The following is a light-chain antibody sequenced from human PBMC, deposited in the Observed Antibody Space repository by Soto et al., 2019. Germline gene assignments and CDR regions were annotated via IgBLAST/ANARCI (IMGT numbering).Light chain of an antibody. CDR3: QQYHTWPIT. CDR1: QGVSRK. CDR2: GAS. Sequence: EIVMTQSPATLSVAPGERVTLSCRASQGVSRKIAWYQHKSGQAPRLLISGASAGATGIPARFSGSGSGTEFTLTISSLQSEDCAIYYCQQYHTWPITFGGGTKVEIK. J-gene: IGKJ4*01. V-gene: IGKV3-15*01.